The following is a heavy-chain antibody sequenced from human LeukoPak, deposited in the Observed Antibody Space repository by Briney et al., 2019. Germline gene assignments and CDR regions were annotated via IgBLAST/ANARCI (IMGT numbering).Heavy chain of an antibody. CDR1: GGSFSGYY. CDR2: IYYSGST. J-gene: IGHJ4*02. V-gene: IGHV4-59*01. Sequence: SETLSLTCAVYGGSFSGYYWSWIRQPPGKGLEWIGYIYYSGSTNYNPSLKSRVTISVDTSKNQFSLRLSSVTAADTAVYYCARVTGYMIEDYFDYWGQGTLVTVSS. CDR3: ARVTGYMIEDYFDY. D-gene: IGHD3-22*01.